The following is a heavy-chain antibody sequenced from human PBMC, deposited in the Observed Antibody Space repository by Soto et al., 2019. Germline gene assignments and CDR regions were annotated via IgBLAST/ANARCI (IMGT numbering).Heavy chain of an antibody. J-gene: IGHJ4*02. CDR2: VFYSGAT. V-gene: IGHV4-30-4*01. CDR3: ARAGFSYGHLLF. Sequence: SETLSLTCNVTGGPIKTGDYYWNWIRQPPGKGLEWIGYVFYSGATNYSPSLKSRAAISMDTSKNQFSLSLTSVTAADTAVYYCARAGFSYGHLLFWGQGIRVTVSS. CDR1: GGPIKTGDYY. D-gene: IGHD3-10*01.